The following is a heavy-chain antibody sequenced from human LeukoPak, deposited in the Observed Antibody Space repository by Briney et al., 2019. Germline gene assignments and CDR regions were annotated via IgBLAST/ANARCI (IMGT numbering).Heavy chain of an antibody. D-gene: IGHD3-3*01. V-gene: IGHV4-34*01. Sequence: SETLSLTCAVYGGSFSGYNWSWIRQPPGKGLEWIGEINHSGSTNYNPSLKSRVTISVDTSKNQFSLKLSSVTAADTAVYYCARGAYYDFWSAHRGFDPWGQGTLVTVSS. J-gene: IGHJ5*02. CDR2: INHSGST. CDR3: ARGAYYDFWSAHRGFDP. CDR1: GGSFSGYN.